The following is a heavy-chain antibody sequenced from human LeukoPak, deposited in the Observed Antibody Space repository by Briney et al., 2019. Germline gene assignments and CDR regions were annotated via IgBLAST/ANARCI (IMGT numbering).Heavy chain of an antibody. CDR1: GGSFSGHY. CDR2: INHSGST. V-gene: IGHV4-34*01. J-gene: IGHJ2*01. CDR3: ARADSSSWYVRYFDL. Sequence: SETLSLTCAVYGGSFSGHYWSWIRQPPRKGLEWIGEINHSGSTNYNPSLKTRVTISVDTSKNQFSLKLSSVTAADTAVYYCARADSSSWYVRYFDLWGRGTLVTVSS. D-gene: IGHD6-13*01.